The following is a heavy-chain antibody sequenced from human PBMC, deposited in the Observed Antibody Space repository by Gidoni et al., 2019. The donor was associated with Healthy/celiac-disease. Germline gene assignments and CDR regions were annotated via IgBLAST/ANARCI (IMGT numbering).Heavy chain of an antibody. V-gene: IGHV3-30-3*01. J-gene: IGHJ5*02. CDR1: GFTFSRYA. CDR3: ARFRYSSSWDWFDP. CDR2: ISYDGSNK. D-gene: IGHD6-13*01. Sequence: VQLVESGGGVVQPGRSLRLSWAASGFTFSRYAMPWVRQAPGKGLEWVAVISYDGSNKYYADSVKGRFTISSDKSKNTLYLQMNSLRAEDTAVYYCARFRYSSSWDWFDPWGQGTLVTVSS.